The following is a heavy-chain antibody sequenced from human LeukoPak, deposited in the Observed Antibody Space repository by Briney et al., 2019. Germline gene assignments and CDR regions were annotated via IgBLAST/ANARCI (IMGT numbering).Heavy chain of an antibody. CDR1: GGSISSSSYY. Sequence: PSETLSLTCTVSGGSISSSSYYWGWIRQPPGKGLEWIGSIYYSGSTYYNPSLKSRVTISVDTSKNQFSLKLSSVTAADTAVYYCARSLPVYCSGGSCPAEFDYWGQGTLVTVSS. CDR2: IYYSGST. V-gene: IGHV4-39*07. J-gene: IGHJ4*02. CDR3: ARSLPVYCSGGSCPAEFDY. D-gene: IGHD2-15*01.